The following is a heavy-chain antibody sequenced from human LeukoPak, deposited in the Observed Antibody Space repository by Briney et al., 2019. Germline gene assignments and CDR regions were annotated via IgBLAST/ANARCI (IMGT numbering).Heavy chain of an antibody. Sequence: PSETLSLTCAVYGGSFSGYYWSWIRQPPGKGGSTNYNPSLKSRVTISVDTSKNQFSLKLSSVTAADTAVYYCARGHSSGWYAYYFDYWGQGTLVTVSS. V-gene: IGHV4-34*01. J-gene: IGHJ4*02. CDR2: GST. CDR1: GGSFSGYY. D-gene: IGHD6-19*01. CDR3: ARGHSSGWYAYYFDY.